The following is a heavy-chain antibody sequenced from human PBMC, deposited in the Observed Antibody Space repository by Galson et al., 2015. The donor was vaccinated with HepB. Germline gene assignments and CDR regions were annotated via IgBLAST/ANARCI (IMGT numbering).Heavy chain of an antibody. CDR1: GFTFSSYA. CDR3: AKGSGYGFPFDY. CDR2: ISGSGNHT. J-gene: IGHJ4*02. V-gene: IGHV3-23*01. Sequence: SLRLSCAASGFTFSSYAMSWVRQAPGKGLEWVSTISGSGNHTYYADSVKGRFIISRDNSKNTVYLQLNSLRVEDTAVYYCAKGSGYGFPFDYWGQGTLVTVSS. D-gene: IGHD5-12*01.